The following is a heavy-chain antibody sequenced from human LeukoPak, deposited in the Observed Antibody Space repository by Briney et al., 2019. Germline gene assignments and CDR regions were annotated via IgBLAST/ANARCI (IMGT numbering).Heavy chain of an antibody. Sequence: PSETLSLTCTVSGGSISSSSYYWGWIRQPPGKGLEWIGSIYYSGSTYYNPSLKSRVTISVDTSKNQFSLKLSSVTAADTAVYYCARRAVAGPREYYFDYWGQGTLVTVSS. D-gene: IGHD6-19*01. CDR3: ARRAVAGPREYYFDY. CDR2: IYYSGST. J-gene: IGHJ4*02. CDR1: GGSISSSSYY. V-gene: IGHV4-39*07.